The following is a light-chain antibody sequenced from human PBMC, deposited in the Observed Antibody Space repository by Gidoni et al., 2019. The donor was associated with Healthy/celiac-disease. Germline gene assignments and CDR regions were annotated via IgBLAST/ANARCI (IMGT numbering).Light chain of an antibody. CDR2: AAS. J-gene: IGKJ4*01. V-gene: IGKV1-9*01. CDR3: QQLNSYPLT. CDR1: QGISSY. Sequence: IQLTQSPSSLSASVGDRVTITCRASQGISSYLAWYQQKPGKAPKLLIYAASTLQSGVPSRFSGSGSGTDFTLTISSLQPEDFATYSCQQLNSYPLTFGGETKVEIK.